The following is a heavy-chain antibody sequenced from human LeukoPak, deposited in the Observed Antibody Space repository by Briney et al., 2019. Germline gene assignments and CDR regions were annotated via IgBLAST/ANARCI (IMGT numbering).Heavy chain of an antibody. J-gene: IGHJ4*02. CDR3: ARVGNYYGSGSANGFDY. Sequence: GASVKVSCKASGYTFTSYGISWVRQAPGQGLEWMGWISAYNGNTNYAQKLQGRVAMTTDTSTSTAYMELRSLRSDDTAVYYCARVGNYYGSGSANGFDYWGQGTLVTVSS. D-gene: IGHD3-10*01. V-gene: IGHV1-18*01. CDR2: ISAYNGNT. CDR1: GYTFTSYG.